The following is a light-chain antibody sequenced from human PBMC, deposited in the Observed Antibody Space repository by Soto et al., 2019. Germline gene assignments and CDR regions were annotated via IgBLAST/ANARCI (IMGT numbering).Light chain of an antibody. V-gene: IGKV1-39*01. CDR3: QQSFTSPYT. Sequence: DIQMTQSQSSLSASVGDRVTITCRASQTIAMYVNWFQQKPGKAPKPLIYTTSSLQSGVPPRFSGSGSETDFTLTISRLQPEDSATYYCQQSFTSPYTFGQGTKLEIK. CDR1: QTIAMY. J-gene: IGKJ2*01. CDR2: TTS.